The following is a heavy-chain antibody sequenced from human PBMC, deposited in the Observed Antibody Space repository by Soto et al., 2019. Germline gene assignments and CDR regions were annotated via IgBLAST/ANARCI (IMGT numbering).Heavy chain of an antibody. CDR3: ARGSGYDILTGTYYYYYYMDV. Sequence: ASVKVSCKASGYTFTSYDINWVRQATGQGLEWMGWMNPNSGNTGYAQKFQGRVTMTRNTSISTAYMELSSLRSEDTAVYYCARGSGYDILTGTYYYYYYMDVWGKGTTVTVSS. J-gene: IGHJ6*03. CDR1: GYTFTSYD. CDR2: MNPNSGNT. D-gene: IGHD3-9*01. V-gene: IGHV1-8*01.